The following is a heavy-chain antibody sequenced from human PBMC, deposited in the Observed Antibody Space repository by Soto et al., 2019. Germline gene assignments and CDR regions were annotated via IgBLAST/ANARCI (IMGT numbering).Heavy chain of an antibody. V-gene: IGHV4-31*03. CDR2: IYYSGST. CDR1: GGSISSGGYY. D-gene: IGHD3-16*01. Sequence: SETLSLTCTVSGGSISSGGYYWSWIRQHPGKGLEWIGYIYYSGSTYYNPSLKSRVTISVDTSKNQFSLKLSSVTAADTAVYYCARDIWGSSGYFDYWGQGTLVTVSS. CDR3: ARDIWGSSGYFDY. J-gene: IGHJ4*02.